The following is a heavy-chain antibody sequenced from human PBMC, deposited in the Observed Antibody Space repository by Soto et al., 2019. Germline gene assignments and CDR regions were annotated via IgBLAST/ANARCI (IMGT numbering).Heavy chain of an antibody. D-gene: IGHD3-3*01. V-gene: IGHV1-18*01. CDR1: GYTFTSYG. Sequence: QVQLVQSGAEVKKPGASVKVSCKASGYTFTSYGISWVRQAPGQGLEWMGWISAYNGNTNYAQKLQGRVTMTTDTSTSTAYMELRSLRSDDTAVYYCARGLHLDFGVVIREEYYHYMDVWGKGTTITVSS. CDR2: ISAYNGNT. J-gene: IGHJ6*03. CDR3: ARGLHLDFGVVIREEYYHYMDV.